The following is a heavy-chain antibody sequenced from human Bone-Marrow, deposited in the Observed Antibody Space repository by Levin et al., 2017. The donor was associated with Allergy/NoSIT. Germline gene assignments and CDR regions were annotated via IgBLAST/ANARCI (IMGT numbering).Heavy chain of an antibody. J-gene: IGHJ4*02. CDR2: VSAHNGNT. D-gene: IGHD3-22*01. CDR1: GYTFNLYG. V-gene: IGHV1-18*01. Sequence: GASVKVSCKASGYTFNLYGIAWVRQAPGQGLEWMGWVSAHNGNTDYAQKFQGRVTMTTDTSTSTICMELRSLRSDDTAVYYCARVEYHDSSAYCGYWGQGTPVAVSS. CDR3: ARVEYHDSSAYCGY.